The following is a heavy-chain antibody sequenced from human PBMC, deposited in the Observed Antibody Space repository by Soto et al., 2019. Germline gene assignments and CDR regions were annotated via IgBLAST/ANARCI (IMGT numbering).Heavy chain of an antibody. V-gene: IGHV1-69*01. Sequence: QVQLVQSGPEMQKPGSSVKVSCKVFGGIFSRHSINWVRLAPGQGLEWVGGIIPIFGKVNYAQKFQDRVTITADESTKTVYMEVTSLKPEDTAVYYCARGELGYCKGGRCHSPFDYWGQGTLVTVS. CDR2: IIPIFGKV. J-gene: IGHJ4*02. CDR3: ARGELGYCKGGRCHSPFDY. CDR1: GGIFSRHS. D-gene: IGHD3-10*01.